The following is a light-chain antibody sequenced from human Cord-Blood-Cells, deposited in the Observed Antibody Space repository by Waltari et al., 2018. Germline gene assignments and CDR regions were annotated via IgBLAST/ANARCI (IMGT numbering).Light chain of an antibody. CDR2: VGTGGIVG. CDR1: SGSSNYK. Sequence: QPVLTQPPSASASLGASVTLTCPLSSGSSNYKVDWYRQSTGKGPRFVMRVGTGGIVGSKGDGIPDRFSVLGSGLNRYLTIKNIQEEDESDYHCGADHGSGSNFVYVFGTGTKVTVL. V-gene: IGLV9-49*01. J-gene: IGLJ1*01. CDR3: GADHGSGSNFVYV.